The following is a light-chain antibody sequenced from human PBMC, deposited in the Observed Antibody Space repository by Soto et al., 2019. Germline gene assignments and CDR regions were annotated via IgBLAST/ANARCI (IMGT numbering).Light chain of an antibody. CDR3: ISYTVSRSYV. CDR1: SSDIGTYDH. Sequence: QSVLAQPRSLTGFPGQSATISCSGTSSDIGTYDHVAWFQQFPGKTPKLVIYNVSDRPSGVSYRFSGSKSGNTASLTISGLQADDEADYYCISYTVSRSYVFGTGTKVTVL. CDR2: NVS. J-gene: IGLJ1*01. V-gene: IGLV2-18*02.